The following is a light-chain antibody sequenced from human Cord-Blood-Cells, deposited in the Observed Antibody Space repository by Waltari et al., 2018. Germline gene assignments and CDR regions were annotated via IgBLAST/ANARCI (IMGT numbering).Light chain of an antibody. CDR3: SSYTSSSSYV. CDR1: STDVGGYNS. V-gene: IGLV2-14*01. CDR2: DVS. Sequence: QSALTQPASVSRSPGQSITISCPGTSTDVGGYNSVSWYQQHPGKAPKRMIYDVSNRPSGVSNRFSGSKSGNTASLTISGLQAEDEADYYCSSYTSSSSYVFGTGTKVTVL. J-gene: IGLJ1*01.